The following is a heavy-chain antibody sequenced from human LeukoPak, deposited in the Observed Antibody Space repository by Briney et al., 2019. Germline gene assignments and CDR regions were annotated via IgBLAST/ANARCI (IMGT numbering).Heavy chain of an antibody. CDR2: ISAYNGNT. V-gene: IGHV1-18*01. D-gene: IGHD3-9*01. CDR3: ARVLRYFDWLLPDFDY. CDR1: GYTFTSYG. Sequence: ASVKVSCKASGYTFTSYGISWVRQAPGQGLEWMGWISAYNGNTNYAQKLQGRVTMTTDTSTSTAYMELRSLRSDDTAVYYCARVLRYFDWLLPDFDYWGQGTLVTVSS. J-gene: IGHJ4*02.